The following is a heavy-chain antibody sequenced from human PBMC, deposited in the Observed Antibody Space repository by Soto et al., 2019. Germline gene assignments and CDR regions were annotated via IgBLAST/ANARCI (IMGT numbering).Heavy chain of an antibody. J-gene: IGHJ3*02. CDR3: ARDPDGSGSYEGPWVI. Sequence: SETLSLTCTVSGGAISSYYWSWIRQPPGKGLEWIGYIYYSGSTNYNPSLKSRVTISVDTSKNQFSLKLSSVTAADTAVYYCARDPDGSGSYEGPWVIWGQGTMVTVSS. CDR1: GGAISSYY. CDR2: IYYSGST. V-gene: IGHV4-59*01. D-gene: IGHD3-10*01.